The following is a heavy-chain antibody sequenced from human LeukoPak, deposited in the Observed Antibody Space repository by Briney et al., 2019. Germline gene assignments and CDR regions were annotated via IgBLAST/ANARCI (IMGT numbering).Heavy chain of an antibody. CDR2: IYPGDSDT. Sequence: GASLKISCKGSESRFTSYWIGWVRQMPGKGLEWMGIIYPGDSDTRYSPSFQGQVTISADKSISTAYLQWSSLKASDTAMYYCAGVAGTAYYFDYWGQGTLVTVSS. J-gene: IGHJ4*02. CDR1: ESRFTSYW. CDR3: AGVAGTAYYFDY. D-gene: IGHD2-15*01. V-gene: IGHV5-51*01.